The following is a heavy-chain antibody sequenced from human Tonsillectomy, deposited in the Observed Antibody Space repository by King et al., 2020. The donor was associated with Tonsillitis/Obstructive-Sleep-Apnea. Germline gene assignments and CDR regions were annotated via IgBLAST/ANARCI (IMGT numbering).Heavy chain of an antibody. CDR3: ARSTIFGVVITHFDY. CDR2: IHYSGST. V-gene: IGHV4-59*01. D-gene: IGHD3-3*01. Sequence: VQLQESGPGLVKPSETLSLTCTVSGGSISSYSWSWIRQPPGKGLEWIGYIHYSGSTNYNPSLKSRVTISVDTSKNQFSLKLNSVTAADTAVYYCARSTIFGVVITHFDYWGQGTLVTVSS. J-gene: IGHJ4*02. CDR1: GGSISSYS.